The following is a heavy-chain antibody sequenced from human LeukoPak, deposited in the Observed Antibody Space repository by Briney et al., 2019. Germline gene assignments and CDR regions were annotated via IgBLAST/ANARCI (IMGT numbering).Heavy chain of an antibody. D-gene: IGHD2-2*01. CDR3: AKGDCSSTSCYGYFQH. V-gene: IGHV3-9*03. J-gene: IGHJ1*01. Sequence: GGSLRLSCAVSGFIFDDYAMHWVRQAPGKGLEWVSGISWNSGSIGYADSVKGRFTISRDNAKNSLYLQMNSLRAEDMALYYCAKGDCSSTSCYGYFQHWGQGTLVTVSS. CDR2: ISWNSGSI. CDR1: GFIFDDYA.